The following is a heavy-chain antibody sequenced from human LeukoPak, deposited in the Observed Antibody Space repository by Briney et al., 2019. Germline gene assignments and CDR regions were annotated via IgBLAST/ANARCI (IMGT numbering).Heavy chain of an antibody. J-gene: IGHJ4*02. D-gene: IGHD2-21*02. CDR3: ARDYCGGDCFPDH. CDR1: GFTFSSYA. CDR2: ISYDGSNK. V-gene: IGHV3-30-3*01. Sequence: GGSLRLSCAASGFTFSSYAMHWVRQAPGKGLKWVAVISYDGSNKYYADSVKGRFTISRDNSKNTLYLQMNSLRAEDTAVYYCARDYCGGDCFPDHWGQGTLVTVSS.